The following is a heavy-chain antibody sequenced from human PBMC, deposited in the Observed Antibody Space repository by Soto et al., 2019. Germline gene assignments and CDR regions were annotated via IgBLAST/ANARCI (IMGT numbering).Heavy chain of an antibody. CDR3: ARDRGYYGSGSYYRGGDDYYYYYGMDV. J-gene: IGHJ6*02. CDR1: GGTFSSYA. CDR2: IIPIFGTA. Sequence: ASVKVSCKASGGTFSSYAISWVRQAPGQGLEWMGGIIPIFGTANYAQKFQGRVTITADESTSTAYMELSSLRSEDTAVYYCARDRGYYGSGSYYRGGDDYYYYYGMDVWGQGTTVTVSS. V-gene: IGHV1-69*13. D-gene: IGHD3-10*01.